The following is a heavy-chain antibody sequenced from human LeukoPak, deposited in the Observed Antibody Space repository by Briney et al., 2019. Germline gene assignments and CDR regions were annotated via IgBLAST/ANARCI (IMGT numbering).Heavy chain of an antibody. CDR3: ARDRQRWLQLGAFDI. CDR1: GFTFSSYS. CDR2: ISSSGSTI. J-gene: IGHJ3*02. Sequence: GGSLRLSCAASGFTFSSYSMNWVRQAPGKGLEWVSYISSSGSTIYYADSVKGRFTISRDNAKNSLYLQMNSLRAEDTAVYYCARDRQRWLQLGAFDIWGQGTMVTVSS. D-gene: IGHD5-24*01. V-gene: IGHV3-48*04.